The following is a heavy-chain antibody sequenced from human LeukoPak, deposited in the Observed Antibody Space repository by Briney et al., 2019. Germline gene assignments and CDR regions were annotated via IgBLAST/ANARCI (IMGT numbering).Heavy chain of an antibody. V-gene: IGHV1-8*01. CDR1: GYTFTSYN. Sequence: ASVKVSCKTSGYTFTSYNINWVRQATGQGLEWMGWMNPNSGNTYSAQKFQGRVTMTRDTSINTAYMELTSLRFEDTAVYYCTRRVGAPGHFDFWGQGTLVTVSS. J-gene: IGHJ4*02. CDR3: TRRVGAPGHFDF. CDR2: MNPNSGNT. D-gene: IGHD1-26*01.